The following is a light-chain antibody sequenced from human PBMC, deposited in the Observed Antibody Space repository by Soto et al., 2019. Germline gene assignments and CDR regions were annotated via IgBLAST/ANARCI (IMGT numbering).Light chain of an antibody. J-gene: IGKJ5*01. Sequence: DIQMTQSPSSLSASVGDRVTITCRASQGIRSELGWHQQKPGKAPKRLIYAASSLQSGVPARFSGSGSGTEFTLTISSLQSEDFAVYYCQQRSNFGQGTRLEIK. CDR1: QGIRSE. CDR3: QQRSN. V-gene: IGKV1-17*01. CDR2: AAS.